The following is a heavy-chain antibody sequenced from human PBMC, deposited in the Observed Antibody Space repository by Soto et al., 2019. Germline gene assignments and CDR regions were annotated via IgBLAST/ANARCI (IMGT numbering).Heavy chain of an antibody. J-gene: IGHJ4*02. V-gene: IGHV3-48*02. CDR2: ISSSSDNT. CDR3: ARLPKGSLVTA. D-gene: IGHD2-21*02. Sequence: GGSLRLSCVASGFSFSDYSMNWVRQAPGKGLQWVSYISSSSDNTYYADSVKGRSTVSRDNAKNALFLQMNSLRDDDTATYYCARLPKGSLVTAWGQGTRVTVSS. CDR1: GFSFSDYS.